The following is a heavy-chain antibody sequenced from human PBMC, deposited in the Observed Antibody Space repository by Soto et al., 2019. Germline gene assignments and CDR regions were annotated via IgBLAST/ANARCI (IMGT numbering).Heavy chain of an antibody. CDR1: SYIFVNCG. D-gene: IGHD3-16*01. J-gene: IGHJ6*02. CDR2: ISPYTGNT. CDR3: VMVDNYVTPTPQDV. Sequence: QVQLVQCGDEVKKPGASVKVSCKASSYIFVNCGIVWVRQARGQGIEWMGWISPYTGNTHSATKVQGRLTMTTDTSTSTAYMDLGSLTSVDTAVYYCVMVDNYVTPTPQDVWGQGTTVTVSS. V-gene: IGHV1-18*01.